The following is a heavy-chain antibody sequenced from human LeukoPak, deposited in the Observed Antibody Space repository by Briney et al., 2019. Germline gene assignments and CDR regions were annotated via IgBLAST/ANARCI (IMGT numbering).Heavy chain of an antibody. J-gene: IGHJ4*02. Sequence: SETLSLTCTVSGGSISSYYWSWIRQPAGKGLEWIGRIYTSGSTNYNPSLKSRVTMSIDTSKNQFSLKLSSVTAADTAVYYCARDRGYSGYDLLDYWGQGTLVTVSS. CDR2: IYTSGST. CDR3: ARDRGYSGYDLLDY. CDR1: GGSISSYY. D-gene: IGHD5-12*01. V-gene: IGHV4-4*07.